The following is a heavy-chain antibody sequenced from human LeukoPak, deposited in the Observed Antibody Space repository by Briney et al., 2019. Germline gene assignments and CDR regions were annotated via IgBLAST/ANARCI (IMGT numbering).Heavy chain of an antibody. J-gene: IGHJ6*02. D-gene: IGHD6-6*01. CDR2: IKSKTDGWTT. CDR1: GFTFSNAW. Sequence: PGGSLRLSCAASGFTFSNAWMSWVRQAPGKGLEWVGRIKSKTDGWTTDYAATVKGRFTISRDDSKNTLYLQMNSLKTEDTAVYYCSSSSSPYYYYYGMDVWGQGTTVTVSS. CDR3: SSSSSPYYYYYGMDV. V-gene: IGHV3-15*01.